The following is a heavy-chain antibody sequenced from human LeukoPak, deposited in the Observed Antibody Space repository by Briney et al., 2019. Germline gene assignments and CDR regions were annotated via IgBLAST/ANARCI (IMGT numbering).Heavy chain of an antibody. D-gene: IGHD5-18*01. V-gene: IGHV1-18*01. CDR2: ISAYDGNT. Sequence: ASVKVSFKASGYTFTSYGISWVRQAPGQGLEWMGWISAYDGNTNYAQKLQGRVTMTTDTSTSTAYMELRSLRSDDTAVYYCARDRANTAMAPTLDYWGQGTLVTVSS. J-gene: IGHJ4*02. CDR3: ARDRANTAMAPTLDY. CDR1: GYTFTSYG.